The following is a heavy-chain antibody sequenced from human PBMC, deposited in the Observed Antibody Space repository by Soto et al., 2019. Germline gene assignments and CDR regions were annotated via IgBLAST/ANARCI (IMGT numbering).Heavy chain of an antibody. CDR2: ISSDGSST. J-gene: IGHJ6*03. D-gene: IGHD6-13*01. Sequence: EVQLVESGGGLVQPGGSLRLSCAASGFTFRSYWMHWVRQGPGKGLAWVARISSDGSSTSYADSVKGRFTISRDNAKNQPYLQMNSLRAEDTAVYYCALKHSSSWAYYYYYMDVWGKGTTVTVSS. CDR1: GFTFRSYW. CDR3: ALKHSSSWAYYYYYMDV. V-gene: IGHV3-74*01.